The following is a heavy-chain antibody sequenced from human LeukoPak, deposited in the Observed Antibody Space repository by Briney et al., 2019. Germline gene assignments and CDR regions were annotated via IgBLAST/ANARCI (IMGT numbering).Heavy chain of an antibody. CDR1: GGTFSSYA. V-gene: IGHV1-69*05. CDR2: IIPIFGTA. J-gene: IGHJ4*02. Sequence: VASVKVSCKASGGTFSSYAISWVRQAPGQGLEWMGGIIPIFGTANYAQKFQGRVTITTDESTSTAYMELSSLRSEDTAVYYCAILDDIVDLDYWGQGTLVTVSS. D-gene: IGHD1-26*01. CDR3: AILDDIVDLDY.